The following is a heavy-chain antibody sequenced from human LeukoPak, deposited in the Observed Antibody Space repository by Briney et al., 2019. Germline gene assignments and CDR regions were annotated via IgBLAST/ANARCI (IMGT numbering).Heavy chain of an antibody. J-gene: IGHJ4*02. V-gene: IGHV3-53*01. Sequence: GGSLRLSCAASGFTVSSNYMTWVRQAPGKGLEWVSVIYSGGSTYYADSVKGRFTISRDNSKSTLHLQMNSLRAEDTAVYYCATRSAYYTYYFDYWGQGTLVTVSS. CDR3: ATRSAYYTYYFDY. CDR2: IYSGGST. CDR1: GFTVSSNY. D-gene: IGHD3-22*01.